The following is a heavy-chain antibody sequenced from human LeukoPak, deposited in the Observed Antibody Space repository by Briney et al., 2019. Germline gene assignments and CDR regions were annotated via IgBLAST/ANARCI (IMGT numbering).Heavy chain of an antibody. CDR1: GFTFTHYG. CDR2: ISAYNGNR. CDR3: AREDSSGYYFGSYYYGMDV. D-gene: IGHD3-22*01. V-gene: IGHV1-18*01. J-gene: IGHJ6*02. Sequence: GASVKVSCEASGFTFTHYGFNWVRQAPGQGLEWMGWISAYNGNRNYAQSLQGRVSMTTDTSTSTAYMELRSLRSDDTAVYYCAREDSSGYYFGSYYYGMDVWGQGTTVTVS.